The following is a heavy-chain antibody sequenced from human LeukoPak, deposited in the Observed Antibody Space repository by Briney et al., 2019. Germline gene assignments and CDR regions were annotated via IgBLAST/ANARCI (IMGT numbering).Heavy chain of an antibody. Sequence: GGSLRLSCAASGFTFSSYVMSWVRQAPGKGLEWVSGLSANGGATFYADSVKGRFTISRDNSQNTLYLQTNRLRAEDTALYYCAKGRGYSYGTDAFDIWGQGTMVTVSS. J-gene: IGHJ3*02. CDR3: AKGRGYSYGTDAFDI. D-gene: IGHD5-18*01. CDR2: LSANGGAT. CDR1: GFTFSSYV. V-gene: IGHV3-23*01.